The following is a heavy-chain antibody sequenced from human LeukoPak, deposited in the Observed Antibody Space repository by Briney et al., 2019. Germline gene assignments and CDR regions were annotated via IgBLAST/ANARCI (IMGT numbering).Heavy chain of an antibody. D-gene: IGHD1-14*01. Sequence: ASVKVSCKASGGTFSSYAISWGRHAPGQGLEWMGGIIPIFGTANYAQKFQGRVTITTDESTSTAYMELSSLRSEDTAVYFCARGPRNDPWGQGTLVTVSS. CDR1: GGTFSSYA. CDR3: ARGPRNDP. J-gene: IGHJ5*02. CDR2: IIPIFGTA. V-gene: IGHV1-69*05.